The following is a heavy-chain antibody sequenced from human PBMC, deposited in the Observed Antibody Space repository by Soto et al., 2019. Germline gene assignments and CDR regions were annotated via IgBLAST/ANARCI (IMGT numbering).Heavy chain of an antibody. Sequence: PSETLSLTCTVSGGSVSRGNYYWSWLRQPPGEGLEWIGYFYYTGSINYNPSLKSRVTISIDASKNQFSLRLSSVTAADTAVYYCARSMFYSDGSNYSPFDYWGQGTLVTVPQ. V-gene: IGHV4-61*01. CDR2: FYYTGSI. D-gene: IGHD3-22*01. J-gene: IGHJ4*02. CDR3: ARSMFYSDGSNYSPFDY. CDR1: GGSVSRGNYY.